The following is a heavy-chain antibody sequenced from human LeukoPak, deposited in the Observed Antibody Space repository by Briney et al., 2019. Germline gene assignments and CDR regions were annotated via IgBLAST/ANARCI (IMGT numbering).Heavy chain of an antibody. J-gene: IGHJ4*02. D-gene: IGHD1-14*01. CDR1: GFTFDDYA. CDR2: ISWDGGST. Sequence: GGSLRLSCAASGFTFDDYAMHWVRQVPGKGLEWVSLISWDGGSTPYTDSVKGRFTISRDNTKNSMYLQMNSLRGEDAALYYCAREDVTQTAFDYWGQGTLVTVSS. V-gene: IGHV3-43D*03. CDR3: AREDVTQTAFDY.